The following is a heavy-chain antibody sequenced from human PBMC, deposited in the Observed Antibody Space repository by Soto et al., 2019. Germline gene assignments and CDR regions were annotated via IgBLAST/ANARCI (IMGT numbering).Heavy chain of an antibody. CDR3: ARARYSSSWTAWDAFDI. CDR2: IIPIFGTA. CDR1: GGTFSSYA. Sequence: KVACKASGGTFSSYAISWVRQKNGQGLEWMGGIIPIFGTANYAQKFQGRVTITADESTSTAYMELSSLRSEDTAVYYCARARYSSSWTAWDAFDIWGQGTMVTVSS. J-gene: IGHJ3*02. V-gene: IGHV1-69*01. D-gene: IGHD6-13*01.